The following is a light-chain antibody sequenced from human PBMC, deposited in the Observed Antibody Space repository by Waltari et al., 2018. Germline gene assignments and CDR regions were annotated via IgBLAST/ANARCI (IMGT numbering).Light chain of an antibody. Sequence: DVVMTQSPLSLPVTLGQPASIFCRSSQSLVHSDGNTYLNRFQQRPGQSPRRLIYKVSNRDSGVPDRFSGSGSGTDFTLKISRVEAEDVGVYYCMQGTHWRTFGQGTKVEIK. J-gene: IGKJ1*01. CDR2: KVS. CDR3: MQGTHWRT. V-gene: IGKV2-30*02. CDR1: QSLVHSDGNTY.